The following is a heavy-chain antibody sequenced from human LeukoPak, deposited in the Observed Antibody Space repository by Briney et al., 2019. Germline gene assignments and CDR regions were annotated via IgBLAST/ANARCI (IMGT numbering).Heavy chain of an antibody. CDR3: ARELNYDSSGYYFDY. D-gene: IGHD3-22*01. Sequence: GASVKVSCKASGYTFTVYFMHWVRQAPGQGLDGMGWINPNSGGTNYAQKFQGRVTMTRDTSISTAYMELSRLRSDDTAVYYCARELNYDSSGYYFDYWGQGTLVTVSS. CDR2: INPNSGGT. J-gene: IGHJ4*02. CDR1: GYTFTVYF. V-gene: IGHV1-2*02.